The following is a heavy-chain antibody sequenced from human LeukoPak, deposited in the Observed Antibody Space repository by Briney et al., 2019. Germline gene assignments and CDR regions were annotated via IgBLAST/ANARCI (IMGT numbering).Heavy chain of an antibody. Sequence: PSETLSLTCAVYGGSFSGYYWSWIRQPPGKGLEWIGEINHSGSTNYNPSLKSRVTMSVDTSKNQFSLKVTSVTAADTAVYYCARGRGYYYDFDVWGKGTTVTVSS. CDR2: INHSGST. CDR3: ARGRGYYYDFDV. D-gene: IGHD3-10*01. V-gene: IGHV4-34*01. J-gene: IGHJ6*03. CDR1: GGSFSGYY.